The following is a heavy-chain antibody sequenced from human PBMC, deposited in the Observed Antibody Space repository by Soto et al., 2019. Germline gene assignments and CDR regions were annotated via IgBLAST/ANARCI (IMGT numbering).Heavy chain of an antibody. D-gene: IGHD3-22*01. J-gene: IGHJ4*02. V-gene: IGHV4-38-2*01. CDR3: ASKANDSSGYYVFDY. CDR1: GYSISSGYY. CDR2: IYHSGST. Sequence: TLSLTCAVSGYSISSGYYWGWIRQPPGKGLEWIGSIYHSGSTYYNPSLKSRVTISVDTSKNQFSLKLSSVTAADTAVYYCASKANDSSGYYVFDYWGQGTLVTVSS.